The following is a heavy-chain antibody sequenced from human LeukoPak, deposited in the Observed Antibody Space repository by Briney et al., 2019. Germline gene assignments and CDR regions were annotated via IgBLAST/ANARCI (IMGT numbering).Heavy chain of an antibody. Sequence: GASVKVSCKASGYTFTAYSMHWVRQAPGQGLEWMGWINPNSGGTNYAQKFQGRVTMTRDTSISTAYMELSRLRSDDTAVYYCARGCDIVAAIHWFDPWGQGTLVTVSS. D-gene: IGHD5-12*01. J-gene: IGHJ5*02. CDR2: INPNSGGT. V-gene: IGHV1-2*02. CDR1: GYTFTAYS. CDR3: ARGCDIVAAIHWFDP.